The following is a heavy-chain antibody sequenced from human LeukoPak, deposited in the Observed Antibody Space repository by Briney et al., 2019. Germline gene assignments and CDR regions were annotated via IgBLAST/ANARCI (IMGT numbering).Heavy chain of an antibody. CDR3: ARRRGYSYGVSFTWFDP. Sequence: PSETLSLTCAVYGGSFSGYYWSWIRQPPGKGLEWIGEINHSGSTNYNPSLKSRVTISVDTSKHQFSLNLSSVTAADTSVYYCARRRGYSYGVSFTWFDPGGQGTLVTVSS. V-gene: IGHV4-34*01. CDR2: INHSGST. J-gene: IGHJ5*02. CDR1: GGSFSGYY. D-gene: IGHD5-18*01.